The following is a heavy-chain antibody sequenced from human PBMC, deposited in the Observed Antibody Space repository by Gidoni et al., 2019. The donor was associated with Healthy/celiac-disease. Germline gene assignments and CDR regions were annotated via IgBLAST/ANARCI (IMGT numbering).Heavy chain of an antibody. V-gene: IGHV4-34*01. D-gene: IGHD3-3*02. CDR3: ARGRILNYFYYGMDV. CDR2: IHHSGST. J-gene: IGHJ6*02. CDR1: GGSFSGYY. Sequence: QVQLQQWGAGLLKPSETLSLTCAVYGGSFSGYYWSWSRQPPGKGLEWIGEIHHSGSTNYNPSLKSRVTISVDTSKNQFSLKLSSVTAADTAVYYCARGRILNYFYYGMDVWGQGTTVTVSS.